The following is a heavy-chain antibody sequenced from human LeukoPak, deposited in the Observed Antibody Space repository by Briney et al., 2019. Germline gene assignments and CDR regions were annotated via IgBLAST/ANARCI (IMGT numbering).Heavy chain of an antibody. CDR3: ARLGLDCSSTSCYFVGFDY. V-gene: IGHV4-4*09. CDR1: GGSISSYY. J-gene: IGHJ4*02. Sequence: SETLSLTCTVSGGSISSYYWSWIRQPPGKGLEWIGYIYTSGSTNYNPSLKSRVTISVDTSKNQFSLKLSSVTAADTAVYYYARLGLDCSSTSCYFVGFDYWGQGTLVTVSS. CDR2: IYTSGST. D-gene: IGHD2-2*01.